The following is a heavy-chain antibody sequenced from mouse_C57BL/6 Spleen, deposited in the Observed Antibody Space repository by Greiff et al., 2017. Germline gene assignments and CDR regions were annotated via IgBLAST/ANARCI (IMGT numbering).Heavy chain of an antibody. CDR2: IYPGSGST. CDR1: GYTFTSYW. V-gene: IGHV1-55*01. J-gene: IGHJ2*01. D-gene: IGHD1-1*01. Sequence: QVQLKQPGAELVKPGASVKMSCKASGYTFTSYWITWVKQRPGQGLEWIGDIYPGSGSTNYNEKFKSKATLTVDTSSSTAYMQLSSLTSEDSAVYYCARLYYGSSYGGVYYFDYWGQGTTLTVSS. CDR3: ARLYYGSSYGGVYYFDY.